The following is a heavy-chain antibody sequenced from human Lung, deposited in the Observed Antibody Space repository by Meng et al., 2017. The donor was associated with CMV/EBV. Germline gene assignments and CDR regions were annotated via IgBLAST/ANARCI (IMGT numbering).Heavy chain of an antibody. CDR1: GFTFSSYW. D-gene: IGHD3-22*01. J-gene: IGHJ4*02. CDR3: ARAADLYDYYDSSGYYAY. V-gene: IGHV3-74*01. CDR2: INSDVSST. Sequence: GGSLRPSWAASGFTFSSYWMHWVRQAPGKGLVWVSRINSDVSSTSYADSVKGRFTISRDNVKNTLYLQMNSLRAENTAVYYCARAADLYDYYDSSGYYAYWGQGTLVTVSS.